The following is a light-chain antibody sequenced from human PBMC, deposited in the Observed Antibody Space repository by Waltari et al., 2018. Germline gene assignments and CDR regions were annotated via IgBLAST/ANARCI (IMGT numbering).Light chain of an antibody. CDR2: AAS. Sequence: IVLTQSPVTLSLSPGERATLSRRASQSVGSYLAWYQQSPAQAPRLLLYAASNRVTGTPARFSGSGSGTDFTLTISSLEPEDSAVYYCQHRAHWPPDATFGPGTKVDIK. CDR1: QSVGSY. CDR3: QHRAHWPPDAT. V-gene: IGKV3-11*01. J-gene: IGKJ3*01.